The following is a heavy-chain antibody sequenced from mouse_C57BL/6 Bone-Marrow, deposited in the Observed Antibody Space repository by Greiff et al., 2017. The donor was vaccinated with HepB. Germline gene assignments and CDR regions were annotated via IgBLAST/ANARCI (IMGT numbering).Heavy chain of an antibody. CDR2: IYPGNGDT. Sequence: QVQLQQSGAELVRPGASVKMSCKASGYTFTSYNMHWVKQTPTQGLEWIGAIYPGNGDTSYNQKFKGKATLTVDKSSSTAYMQLSSLTSEDSAVYFCARLYYFDYWGQGTTLTVSS. CDR3: ARLYYFDY. J-gene: IGHJ2*01. V-gene: IGHV1-12*01. CDR1: GYTFTSYN.